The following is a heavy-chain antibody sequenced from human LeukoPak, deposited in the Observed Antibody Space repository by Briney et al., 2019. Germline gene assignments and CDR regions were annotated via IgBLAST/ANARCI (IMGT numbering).Heavy chain of an antibody. D-gene: IGHD3-16*01. CDR3: ATHSPRITFGGAPVP. Sequence: GGSLRLSCSASGFTFDDYGMSWVRQAPGKGLEWVSGINWNGGSTGYADSVKGRFTISRGNAKNSLYLQMNSLRAEDTAVYYCATHSPRITFGGAPVPWGQGTLVTVSS. J-gene: IGHJ5*02. V-gene: IGHV3-20*04. CDR1: GFTFDDYG. CDR2: INWNGGST.